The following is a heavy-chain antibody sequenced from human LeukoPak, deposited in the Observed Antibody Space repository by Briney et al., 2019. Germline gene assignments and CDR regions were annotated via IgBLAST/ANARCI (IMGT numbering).Heavy chain of an antibody. J-gene: IGHJ4*02. CDR1: GGTFSSYA. CDR3: ARARRYGDYSLTG. Sequence: SVKVSCKASGGTFSSYAIGWVRQAPGQGLEWMGGIIPIFGTANYAQKFQGRVTITTDESTSTAYMELSSLRSEDTAVYYCARARRYGDYSLTGWGQGTLVTVSS. V-gene: IGHV1-69*05. D-gene: IGHD4-17*01. CDR2: IIPIFGTA.